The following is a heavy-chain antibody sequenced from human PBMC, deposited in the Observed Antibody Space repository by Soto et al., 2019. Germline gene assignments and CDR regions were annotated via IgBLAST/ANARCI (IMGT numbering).Heavy chain of an antibody. Sequence: SETLSLTCTVSGGSISSGGYYWSWIRQHPGKGLEWIGYIYYSGSTYYNPPLKSRVTISVDTSKNQFSLKLSSVTAADTAVYYCANSWREYCSGGSCPNDYYYYMDVWGKGTTVTVSS. J-gene: IGHJ6*03. V-gene: IGHV4-31*03. D-gene: IGHD2-15*01. CDR1: GGSISSGGYY. CDR2: IYYSGST. CDR3: ANSWREYCSGGSCPNDYYYYMDV.